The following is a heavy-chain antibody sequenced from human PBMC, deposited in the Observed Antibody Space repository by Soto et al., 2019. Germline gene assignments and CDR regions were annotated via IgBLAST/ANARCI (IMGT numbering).Heavy chain of an antibody. CDR1: GGSISSTNYN. V-gene: IGHV4-39*01. D-gene: IGHD3-3*01. J-gene: IGHJ4*02. Sequence: PSQTLSLTCIVSGGSISSTNYNWDWVRQPPGKGLEWIGTIEYSRTTYYQSSLRSRVTITADTSRSQFSLRLPAVTAADTAVYCCARRLQHYTYRFDSWGQGTLVTVSS. CDR3: ARRLQHYTYRFDS. CDR2: IEYSRTT.